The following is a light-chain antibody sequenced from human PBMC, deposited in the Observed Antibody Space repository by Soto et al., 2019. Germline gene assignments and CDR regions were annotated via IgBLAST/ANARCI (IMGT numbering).Light chain of an antibody. CDR2: AAS. V-gene: IGKV1-27*01. CDR1: QGISNY. J-gene: IGKJ3*01. CDR3: QKDNSAPFT. Sequence: DIQMTQSPSSLSASVGDRVTITCRASQGISNYLAWYQQKPGKVPKLLNYAASNLHSGVPSRFSGSGSGTDSTPTISRLQPEDVAQYYGQKDNSAPFTVGTGTIVVIK.